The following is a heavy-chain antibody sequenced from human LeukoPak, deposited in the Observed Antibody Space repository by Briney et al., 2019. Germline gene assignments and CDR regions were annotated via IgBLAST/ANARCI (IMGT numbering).Heavy chain of an antibody. CDR3: ASLQTDSGSYSGMYYFDY. Sequence: ASVKVSCKASGYTFTSYGISWVRQAPGQGLEWMGWISAYNGNTNYAQKLQGRVTMTTDTSTSTAYMELRSLRSDDTAVYYCASLQTDSGSYSGMYYFDYWGQGTLVTVSS. J-gene: IGHJ4*02. CDR1: GYTFTSYG. CDR2: ISAYNGNT. D-gene: IGHD1-26*01. V-gene: IGHV1-18*04.